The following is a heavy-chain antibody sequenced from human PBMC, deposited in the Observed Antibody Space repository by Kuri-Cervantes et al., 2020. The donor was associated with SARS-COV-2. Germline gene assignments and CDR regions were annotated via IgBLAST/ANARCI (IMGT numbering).Heavy chain of an antibody. CDR3: ARGEAAAGVWFDP. D-gene: IGHD6-13*01. J-gene: IGHJ5*02. CDR2: IYYSGGT. CDR1: GGSISSYY. Sequence: SETLSLTCTVSGGSISSYYWSWIRQPPGKGLEWMGYIYYSGGTNYNPSLKSRVTISVDTSKIQFSLKLSSVTAADTDVYYCARGEAAAGVWFDPWGQGTLVTVSS. V-gene: IGHV4-59*01.